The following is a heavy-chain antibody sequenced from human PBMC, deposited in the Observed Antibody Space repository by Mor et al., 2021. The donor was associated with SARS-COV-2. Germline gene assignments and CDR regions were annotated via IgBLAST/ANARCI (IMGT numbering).Heavy chain of an antibody. J-gene: IGHJ4*02. D-gene: IGHD6-13*01. V-gene: IGHV3-23*01. CDR2: GGST. CDR3: AKAMAAAGIGISFDY. Sequence: GGSTYYADSVKGRLTISRDNSKNTLYLQMNSLRAEDTAVYYCAKAMAAAGIGISFDYWGQGTLVTVSS.